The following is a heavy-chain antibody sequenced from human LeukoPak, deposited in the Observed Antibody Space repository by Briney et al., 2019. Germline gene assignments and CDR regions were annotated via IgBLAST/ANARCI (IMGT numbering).Heavy chain of an antibody. CDR3: SRDRLGGLDL. V-gene: IGHV3-53*01. CDR1: GFSVSSNY. D-gene: IGHD5-12*01. Sequence: PGGSLRLSCAASGFSVSSNYMSWVRQAPGKGLEWVSVIYSDGSTYYADSVKGRFTISRDNAKNSVYLQMNSLRPEDTAVYYCSRDRLGGLDLWGQGTLVTVSS. CDR2: IYSDGST. J-gene: IGHJ5*02.